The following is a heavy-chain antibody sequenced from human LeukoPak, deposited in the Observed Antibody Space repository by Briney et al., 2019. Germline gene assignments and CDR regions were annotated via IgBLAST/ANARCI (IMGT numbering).Heavy chain of an antibody. CDR2: INHSGST. D-gene: IGHD5-24*01. CDR1: GGSFSGYY. V-gene: IGHV4-34*01. Sequence: SETLSLTCAAYGGSFSGYYWSWIRQPPGKGLEWIGGINHSGSTNYNPSLKSRVTISVDTSKNQFSLKLSSVTAADTAVYYCARGQSPRRWLPSLGLDYWGQGTLVTVSS. CDR3: ARGQSPRRWLPSLGLDY. J-gene: IGHJ4*02.